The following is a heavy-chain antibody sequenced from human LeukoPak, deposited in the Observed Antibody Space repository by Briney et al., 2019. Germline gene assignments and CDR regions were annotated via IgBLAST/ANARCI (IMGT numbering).Heavy chain of an antibody. V-gene: IGHV4-34*01. J-gene: IGHJ1*01. CDR1: GGSFSGYF. Sequence: SETLSLTCAVYGGSFSGYFWSWIRQPPGKGLEWIGEINHSGSTNYNPSLKSRVTISVDTSKNQFSLMLSSVTAADTAVYYCARYHHSDYYASGRLEHWGRGIPVTVSS. D-gene: IGHD3-10*01. CDR3: ARYHHSDYYASGRLEH. CDR2: INHSGST.